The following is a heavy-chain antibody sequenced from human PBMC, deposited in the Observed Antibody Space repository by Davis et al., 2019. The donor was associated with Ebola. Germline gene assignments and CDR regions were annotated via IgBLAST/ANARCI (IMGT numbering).Heavy chain of an antibody. J-gene: IGHJ3*02. CDR1: GGSISSSSYY. Sequence: PSETLSLTCTVSGGSISSSSYYWGWIRQPPGKGLEWIGSIYYSGSTYYNPSLKSRVTISVDTSKNQFSLKLSSVTAADTAVYYCVKDYRSDAFDIWGQGTMVTVSS. CDR2: IYYSGST. V-gene: IGHV4-39*01. D-gene: IGHD4-11*01. CDR3: VKDYRSDAFDI.